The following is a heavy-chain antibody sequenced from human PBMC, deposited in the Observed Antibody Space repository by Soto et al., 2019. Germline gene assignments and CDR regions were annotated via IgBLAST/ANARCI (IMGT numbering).Heavy chain of an antibody. CDR2: IYASGTT. J-gene: IGHJ4*02. CDR3: ARESRSELGTVEY. D-gene: IGHD1-1*01. CDR1: GASISNYY. V-gene: IGHV4-4*07. Sequence: QVRLQESGPGLVKPSETLSLTCTVSGASISNYYWSWIRQPAGKGLECLGRIYASGTTTYNPSLRSRFTMSVDTSTNQCSLNLNSVTAADTAFYYCARESRSELGTVEYWGQGTLVTVSS.